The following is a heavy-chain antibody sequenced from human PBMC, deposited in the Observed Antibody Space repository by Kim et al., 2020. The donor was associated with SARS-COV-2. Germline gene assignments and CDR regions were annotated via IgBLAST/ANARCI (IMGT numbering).Heavy chain of an antibody. CDR3: VRENYWAFDI. CDR1: GFTLSLYS. D-gene: IGHD1-7*01. CDR2: ISDSSSTT. V-gene: IGHV3-48*04. Sequence: GGSLRLSCATSGFTLSLYSMNWVRQAPGKGLEWVSHISDSSSTTKYADSVKGRFTISRDNTKNSLYLQINSLRVEDTAVYYCVRENYWAFDIWCQGTMGT. J-gene: IGHJ3*02.